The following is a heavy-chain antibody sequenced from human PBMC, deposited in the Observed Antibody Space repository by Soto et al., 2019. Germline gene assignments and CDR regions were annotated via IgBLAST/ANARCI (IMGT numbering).Heavy chain of an antibody. CDR3: ARHPLDDAFDI. CDR2: IHPVDSDT. V-gene: IGHV5-51*01. Sequence: PGESLKISCKTSGYRFTSFWIGWVRQMPGKGLEYMGIIHPVDSDTRYNPSFQVKVTTSAAKSNNTAYLKWTSLKASDTTMSSWARHPLDDAFDIWGQETLVTVSS. CDR1: GYRFTSFW. J-gene: IGHJ3*02.